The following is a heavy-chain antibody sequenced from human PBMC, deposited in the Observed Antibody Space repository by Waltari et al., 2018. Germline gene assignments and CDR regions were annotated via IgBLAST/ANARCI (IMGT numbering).Heavy chain of an antibody. CDR3: ARGNKAAAGSNWFDP. J-gene: IGHJ5*02. CDR2: IKQDGSEK. Sequence: EVQLVESGGGLVQPGGSLTLSCAASGFTFSSYWMSWVRQAPGKGLEWVANIKQDGSEKYYVDSVKGRFTISRDNAKNSLYLQMNSLRAEDTAVYYCARGNKAAAGSNWFDPWGQGTLVTVSS. V-gene: IGHV3-7*01. CDR1: GFTFSSYW. D-gene: IGHD6-13*01.